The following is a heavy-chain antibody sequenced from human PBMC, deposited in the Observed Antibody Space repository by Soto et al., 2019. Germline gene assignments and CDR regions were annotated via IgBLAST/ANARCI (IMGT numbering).Heavy chain of an antibody. V-gene: IGHV4-31*03. D-gene: IGHD5-12*01. CDR3: ARGSRDGYNYYYYGMDV. CDR1: GGSISSGGYY. CDR2: IYYSGST. Sequence: SETPSLTCTVSGGSISSGGYYWSWIRQHPGKGLEWIGYIYYSGSTYYNPSLKSRVTISVDTSKNQFSLKLSSVTAADTAVYYCARGSRDGYNYYYYGMDVWGQGTTVTVSS. J-gene: IGHJ6*02.